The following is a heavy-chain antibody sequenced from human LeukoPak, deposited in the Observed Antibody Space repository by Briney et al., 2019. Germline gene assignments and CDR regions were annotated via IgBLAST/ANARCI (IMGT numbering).Heavy chain of an antibody. J-gene: IGHJ6*03. D-gene: IGHD2-2*02. CDR2: IIPIFGTA. CDR3: ASFGEDIVVVPAAITSGYYMDV. V-gene: IGHV1-69*01. Sequence: VASVKVSCKASGGTFSSYAISWVRQAPGQGLEWTGGIIPIFGTANYAQKFQGRVTITADESTSTAYMELSSLRSEDTAVYYCASFGEDIVVVPAAITSGYYMDVWGKGTTVTVSS. CDR1: GGTFSSYA.